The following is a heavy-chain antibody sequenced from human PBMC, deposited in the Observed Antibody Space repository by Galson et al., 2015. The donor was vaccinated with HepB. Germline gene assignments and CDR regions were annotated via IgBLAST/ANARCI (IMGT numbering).Heavy chain of an antibody. CDR2: ISYDGSNK. V-gene: IGHV3-30*04. CDR3: ARLYYYGSGSSTFFDY. J-gene: IGHJ4*02. D-gene: IGHD3-10*01. Sequence: SLRLSCAASGFTFSSYAMHWVRQAPGKGLEWVAVISYDGSNKYYADSVKGRFTISRDNSKNTLYLQMNSLRAEDTAVYYCARLYYYGSGSSTFFDYWGQGTLVTVSS. CDR1: GFTFSSYA.